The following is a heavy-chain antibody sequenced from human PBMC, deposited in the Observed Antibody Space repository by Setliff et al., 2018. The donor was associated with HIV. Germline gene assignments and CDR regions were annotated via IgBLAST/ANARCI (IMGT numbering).Heavy chain of an antibody. V-gene: IGHV3-74*01. CDR3: AMFSSSSG. J-gene: IGHJ4*02. D-gene: IGHD6-6*01. CDR1: GFTFSRYW. Sequence: GGSLRLSCAASGFTFSRYWMHWVRRAPGQGLVWVSGINNDTTTTTYADSVKGRFSISRDNAKNTLYLQMNGLRGDDTAVYYCAMFSSSSGWGQGTQVTVSS. CDR2: INNDTTTT.